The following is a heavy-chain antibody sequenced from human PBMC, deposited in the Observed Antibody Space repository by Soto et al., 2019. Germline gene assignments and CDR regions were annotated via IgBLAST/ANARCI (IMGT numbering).Heavy chain of an antibody. CDR1: GYTFTSCG. CDR3: ARDVRRVPNWFDP. Sequence: ASVKVSWKASGYTFTSCGISWVRQAPGQGLEWMGWISAYNGNTNYAQKLQGRVTMTTDTSTSTAYMELRSLRSDDTAVYYCARDVRRVPNWFDPWGQGTLVTVSS. J-gene: IGHJ5*02. D-gene: IGHD3-10*01. CDR2: ISAYNGNT. V-gene: IGHV1-18*01.